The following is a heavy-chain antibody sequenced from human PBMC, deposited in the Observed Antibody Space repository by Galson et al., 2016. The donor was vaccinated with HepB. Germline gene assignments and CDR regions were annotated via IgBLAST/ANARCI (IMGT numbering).Heavy chain of an antibody. CDR1: GFTFRNYH. CDR2: ISYDGSSK. V-gene: IGHV3-30*18. J-gene: IGHJ4*02. D-gene: IGHD5-24*01. CDR3: AKDPRWLQQGFKYYFDF. Sequence: SLRLSCAGSGFTFRNYHMNWVRQTPGKGLEWVAVISYDGSSKYYADSVKGRFTISRDNSKNTLYLQMNSLRPEDTAVYYCAKDPRWLQQGFKYYFDFWGQGTLATVSS.